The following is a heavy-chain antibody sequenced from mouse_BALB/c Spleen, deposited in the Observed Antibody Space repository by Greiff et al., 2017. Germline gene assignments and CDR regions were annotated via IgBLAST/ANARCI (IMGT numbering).Heavy chain of an antibody. D-gene: IGHD1-3*01. V-gene: IGHV1-7*01. J-gene: IGHJ2*01. CDR3: ARWTKEDY. Sequence: VQLQQSGAELAKPGASVKMSCKASGYTFTSYWMHWVKQRPGQGLEWIGYINPSTGYTEYNQKFKDKATLTADKSSSTAYMQLSSLTSEDSAVYYCARWTKEDYWGQGTTLTVSS. CDR1: GYTFTSYW. CDR2: INPSTGYT.